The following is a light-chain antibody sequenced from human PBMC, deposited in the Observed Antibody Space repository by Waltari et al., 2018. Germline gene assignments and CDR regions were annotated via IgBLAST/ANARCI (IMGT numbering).Light chain of an antibody. Sequence: QSVLTQPPSMSGAPGQRVTISCTGSRSNIRAGYDGHWYQQLPGTAPKPLIYDNSNRPSGVPDRFSGSKSGTSASLAITGLQAEDEADYYCQTYDSSLSGVVFGGGTKLTVL. V-gene: IGLV1-40*01. CDR1: RSNIRAGYD. CDR3: QTYDSSLSGVV. J-gene: IGLJ3*02. CDR2: DNS.